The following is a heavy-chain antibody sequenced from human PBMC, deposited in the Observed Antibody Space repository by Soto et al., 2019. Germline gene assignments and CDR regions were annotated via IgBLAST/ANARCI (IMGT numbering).Heavy chain of an antibody. Sequence: QVQLVQSGAEVKKPGSSVKVSCKASGGTFSSYTISWVRQAPGQGLEWMGRIIPILGKANYAQKFQGIVTLTEDKYTRTAYMDRSSLRCEDRAVYYCAGDDGSASYRGMDVWGQGTTGTVSS. CDR2: IIPILGKA. CDR1: GGTFSSYT. D-gene: IGHD1-26*01. CDR3: AGDDGSASYRGMDV. V-gene: IGHV1-69*08. J-gene: IGHJ6*02.